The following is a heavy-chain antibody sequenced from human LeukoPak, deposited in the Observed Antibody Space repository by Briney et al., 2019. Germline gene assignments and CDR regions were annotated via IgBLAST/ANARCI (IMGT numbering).Heavy chain of an antibody. CDR3: ARGIYGASPQGVAY. V-gene: IGHV4-59*12. CDR2: IYDSGST. CDR1: GGSIRGYY. J-gene: IGHJ4*02. D-gene: IGHD2-15*01. Sequence: PSETLSLTCTVSGGSIRGYYWSWIRQPPGQGLERIGYIYDSGSTKYNPSLKSRVTISVDTSKNQFALKLTSLIATDTAVYYCARGIYGASPQGVAYWGQGILVTVSS.